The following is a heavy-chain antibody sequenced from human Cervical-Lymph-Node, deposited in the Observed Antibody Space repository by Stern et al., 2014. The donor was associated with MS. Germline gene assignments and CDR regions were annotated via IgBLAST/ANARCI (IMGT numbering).Heavy chain of an antibody. CDR3: ATTRWDLFTWNWFDP. Sequence: VQLVESGPGLVKPSQTLSLTCTVSGGPISSSGYYWSWIRQPADKGLEWIGRIHDSGSTYYNPSLKSRVPISMDTAQNPFSLKLPSVTAADTAVYYCATTRWDLFTWNWFDPWGQGTLVTVSS. CDR2: IHDSGST. D-gene: IGHD1-26*01. CDR1: GGPISSSGYY. J-gene: IGHJ5*02. V-gene: IGHV4-61*02.